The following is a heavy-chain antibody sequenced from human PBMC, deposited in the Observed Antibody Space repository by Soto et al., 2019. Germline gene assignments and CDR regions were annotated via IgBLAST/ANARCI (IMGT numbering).Heavy chain of an antibody. CDR3: ARDLIGTLYSSGQNDY. J-gene: IGHJ4*02. D-gene: IGHD6-19*01. CDR1: GFTFSSYS. V-gene: IGHV3-21*01. CDR2: ISSSSSYI. Sequence: GGSLRLSCAASGFTFSSYSMNWVRQAPGKGLEWVSSISSSSSYIYYADSVKGRFTISRDNAKNSLYLQMNSLRAEDTAVYYCARDLIGTLYSSGQNDYWGQGTLVTVSS.